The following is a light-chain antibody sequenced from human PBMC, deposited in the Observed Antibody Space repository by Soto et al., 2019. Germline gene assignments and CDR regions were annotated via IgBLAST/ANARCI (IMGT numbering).Light chain of an antibody. CDR2: GNS. CDR3: QSYDSGLSGVV. J-gene: IGLJ2*01. V-gene: IGLV1-40*01. CDR1: SSNIGAGYD. Sequence: QSVLTQPPSVSGAPGQRVTISCTGSSSNIGAGYDVHWYQQLPGTAPKLLIYGNSNRPSGVPDRFSGSKSGTSASLAITGRQAEDEADDYCQSYDSGLSGVVFGGGTKLTVL.